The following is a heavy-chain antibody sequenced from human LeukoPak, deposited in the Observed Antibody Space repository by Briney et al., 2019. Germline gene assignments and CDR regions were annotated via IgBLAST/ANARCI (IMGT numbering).Heavy chain of an antibody. CDR3: ATRGVGTTYY. CDR1: GLTLRNFA. CDR2: IGGGITNT. V-gene: IGHV3-23*01. Sequence: GGSLRLSCAAPGLTLRNFAMSWVRQAPGKGLEWVSAIGGGITNTFYAASVEGRFTLSRDNSKNTLFLQMNSLRAEDTAVYFCATRGVGTTYYWGQGTVVTVSS. J-gene: IGHJ4*02. D-gene: IGHD1/OR15-1a*01.